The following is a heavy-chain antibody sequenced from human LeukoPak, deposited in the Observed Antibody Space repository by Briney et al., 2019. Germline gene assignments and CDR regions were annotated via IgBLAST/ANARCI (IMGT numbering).Heavy chain of an antibody. J-gene: IGHJ6*02. Sequence: GRSLRLSCAASGFTFSSYGMHWVRQAPGKGLEWVAVISYDGSNKYYADSVKGRFTTSRDNSKNTLYLQMNSLRAEDTAVYYCAKGPMGSGLCGMDVWGQGTTVTVSS. CDR2: ISYDGSNK. CDR3: AKGPMGSGLCGMDV. V-gene: IGHV3-30*18. CDR1: GFTFSSYG. D-gene: IGHD3-10*01.